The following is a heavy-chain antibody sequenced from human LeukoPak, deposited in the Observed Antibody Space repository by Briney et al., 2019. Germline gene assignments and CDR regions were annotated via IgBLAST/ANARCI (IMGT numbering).Heavy chain of an antibody. J-gene: IGHJ4*02. CDR1: GVIFSNYW. D-gene: IGHD6-13*01. V-gene: IGHV3-74*01. Sequence: GGSLRLSCAASGVIFSNYWMHWVRQAPGKGLVWVSRINRDGSSTSYADSVKGRFTISRDNAKNTLYLQMNSLRVEDTAVYYCARESIAAAAHNYWGQGTLVTVSS. CDR3: ARESIAAAAHNY. CDR2: INRDGSST.